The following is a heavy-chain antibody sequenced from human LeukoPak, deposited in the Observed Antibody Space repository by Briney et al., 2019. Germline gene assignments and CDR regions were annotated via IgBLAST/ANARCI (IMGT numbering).Heavy chain of an antibody. CDR1: GFTFSSYA. CDR2: IYYSGST. CDR3: ARDASPYYYYGMDV. J-gene: IGHJ6*02. V-gene: IGHV4-30-4*01. Sequence: LRLSCAASGFTFSSYAMSWVRQTPGKGLEWIGYIYYSGSTYYNPSLKSRVTISVDTFKNQFSLKLSSVTAADTAVYYCARDASPYYYYGMDVWGQGTTVTVSS.